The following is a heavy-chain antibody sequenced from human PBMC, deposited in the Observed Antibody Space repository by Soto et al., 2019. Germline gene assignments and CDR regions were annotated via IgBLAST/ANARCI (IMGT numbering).Heavy chain of an antibody. J-gene: IGHJ6*02. D-gene: IGHD3-16*01. CDR2: IRQGGNEK. V-gene: IGHV3-7*01. Sequence: GGSLRLSCAASGFSFSTYLMSWVRQAPGKGLEWVANIRQGGNEKFYVDSVKGRFTISRDNDKKSLYLQMDSLRVEDTAVYYCVGALTYEVPYYYYGMDVWGQGTTGTVSS. CDR3: VGALTYEVPYYYYGMDV. CDR1: GFSFSTYL.